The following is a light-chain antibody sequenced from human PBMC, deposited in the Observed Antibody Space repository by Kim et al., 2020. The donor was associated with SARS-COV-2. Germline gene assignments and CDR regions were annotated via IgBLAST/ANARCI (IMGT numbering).Light chain of an antibody. CDR2: WAS. CDR3: QQYYSTPRT. CDR1: QSVLYRSNKKSY. J-gene: IGKJ1*01. Sequence: ATINCKSSQSVLYRSNKKSYLAWYQHKPGQPPKLLVYWASTRESGVPDRFSGSGSGTDFTLTISSLQAEDVAVYYCQQYYSTPRTFGQGTKVDIK. V-gene: IGKV4-1*01.